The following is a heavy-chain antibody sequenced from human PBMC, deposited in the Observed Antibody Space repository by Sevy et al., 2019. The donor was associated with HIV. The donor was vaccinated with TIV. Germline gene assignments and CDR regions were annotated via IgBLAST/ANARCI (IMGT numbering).Heavy chain of an antibody. CDR3: AGEGSIRAFDI. D-gene: IGHD2-21*01. J-gene: IGHJ3*02. Sequence: GGSLRLSCAVSGFTFSDYYMTWIRQAPGKGLEWVSYISSSGSTVYYADSVKGRLTISRDNGKNSLYLQMNSLRAEDTAVYYCAGEGSIRAFDIWGQGTMVTVSS. CDR1: GFTFSDYY. CDR2: ISSSGSTV. V-gene: IGHV3-11*04.